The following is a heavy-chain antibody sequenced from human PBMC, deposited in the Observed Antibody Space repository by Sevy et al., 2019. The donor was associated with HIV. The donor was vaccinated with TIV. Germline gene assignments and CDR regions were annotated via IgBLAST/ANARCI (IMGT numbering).Heavy chain of an antibody. Sequence: GGSLRLSCAASGFTFSNAWMSWVRQAPGKGLEWVGRIKRKSDGGTTDYAAPVKGRFTISRGDSKNTLFLQMNNLRVEDTAIYYCARDFTVFGVVSGIDYWGQGNLVTVSS. CDR1: GFTFSNAW. V-gene: IGHV3-15*01. CDR2: IKRKSDGGTT. J-gene: IGHJ4*02. CDR3: ARDFTVFGVVSGIDY. D-gene: IGHD3-3*01.